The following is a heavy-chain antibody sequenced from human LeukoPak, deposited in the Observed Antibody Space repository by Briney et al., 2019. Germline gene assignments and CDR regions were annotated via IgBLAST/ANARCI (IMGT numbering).Heavy chain of an antibody. D-gene: IGHD2-15*01. CDR1: GGSFSGYY. CDR3: AGQIVGRSGCRY. Sequence: PSETLSLTCAVYGGSFSGYYWSWIRQPPGKGLEWIGEINHSGSTNYNPSLKSRVTISVDTSKNQFSLKLSSVTAADTAVYYCAGQIVGRSGCRYWGQGTLVTVSS. J-gene: IGHJ4*02. V-gene: IGHV4-34*01. CDR2: INHSGST.